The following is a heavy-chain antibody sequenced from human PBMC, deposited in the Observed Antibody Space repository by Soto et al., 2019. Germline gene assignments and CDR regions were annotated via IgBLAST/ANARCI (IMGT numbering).Heavy chain of an antibody. J-gene: IGHJ4*02. V-gene: IGHV1-46*01. CDR3: ARDYSPGYSYGLIGY. Sequence: GASVKVSCKASGYTFTSYYMHWVRQAPGQGLEWMGIINPSGGSTSYAQKFQGRVTMTRDTSTSTVYMELSSLRSEDTAVYYCARDYSPGYSYGLIGYWGQGTLVTVSS. D-gene: IGHD5-18*01. CDR1: GYTFTSYY. CDR2: INPSGGST.